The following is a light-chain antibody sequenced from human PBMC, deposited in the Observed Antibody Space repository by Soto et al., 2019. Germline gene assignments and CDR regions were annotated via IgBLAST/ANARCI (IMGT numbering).Light chain of an antibody. Sequence: EIVLTQSPAILSLSPGERATFSCRASQSVSRNLDWYQHKPGQTPRLLIYDASNRATGIPVRFSGSGSGTDFALTIRSLEPEDFAVYYCQQRSNGLSFGPGTKVDIK. CDR3: QQRSNGLS. J-gene: IGKJ3*01. CDR2: DAS. V-gene: IGKV3-11*01. CDR1: QSVSRN.